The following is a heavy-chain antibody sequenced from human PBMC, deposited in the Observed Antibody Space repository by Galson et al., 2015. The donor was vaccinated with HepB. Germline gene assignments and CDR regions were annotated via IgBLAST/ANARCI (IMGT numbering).Heavy chain of an antibody. D-gene: IGHD2-2*01. Sequence: SETLSLTCAVYGGSFSGSYWSWIRQPSGKGLEWIGEINHSGSTNYNPSLKSRATISVDTSKNQFSLKLSSMTAADTAVYYCARGRGRACSSTSCYYNYWDQGTLVTVSS. CDR2: INHSGST. CDR3: ARGRGRACSSTSCYYNY. J-gene: IGHJ4*02. V-gene: IGHV4-34*01. CDR1: GGSFSGSY.